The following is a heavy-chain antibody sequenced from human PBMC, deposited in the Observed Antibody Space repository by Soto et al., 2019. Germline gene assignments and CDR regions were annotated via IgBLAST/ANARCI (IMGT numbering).Heavy chain of an antibody. CDR2: IIPIFGSS. CDR3: ATKPLRGREYVYFDH. J-gene: IGHJ4*02. V-gene: IGHV1-69*06. Sequence: QVHLVQSGAEVRKPGSSVKVSCEASGGTFSSYSINWVRQAPGQGLEWMGGIIPIFGSSNYAQKFQGRVTITADKSTNTVFMELTSLRSEDTALYFCATKPLRGREYVYFDHWGQGTLLTVSS. D-gene: IGHD3-16*01. CDR1: GGTFSSYS.